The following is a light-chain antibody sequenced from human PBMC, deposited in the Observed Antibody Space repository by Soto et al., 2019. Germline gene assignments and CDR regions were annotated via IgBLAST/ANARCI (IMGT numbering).Light chain of an antibody. V-gene: IGKV1-39*01. J-gene: IGKJ5*01. Sequence: DIQLTQSPSSLSASVGARVTITCRASQSISSYLNRYQQKPGKAPTLLIYAAYSLQSGVPSTFSGSGSGTDFSLTTTSLQPDDFATEYCEDSYSTPVACGLGTRLEIK. CDR3: EDSYSTPVA. CDR2: AAY. CDR1: QSISSY.